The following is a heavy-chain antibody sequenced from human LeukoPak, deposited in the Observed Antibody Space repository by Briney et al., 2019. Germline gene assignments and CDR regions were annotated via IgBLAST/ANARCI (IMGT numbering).Heavy chain of an antibody. Sequence: ETLSLTCTVSGGSISSSSYYWGWIRQPPGKGLEWIGSIYYSGSTYYNPSLKSRVTISVDTSKNQFSLKLSSVTAADTAVYYCARQVGYYDFWSGSRRNDAFDIWGQGTMVTVSS. CDR1: GGSISSSSYY. D-gene: IGHD3-3*01. J-gene: IGHJ3*02. V-gene: IGHV4-39*01. CDR3: ARQVGYYDFWSGSRRNDAFDI. CDR2: IYYSGST.